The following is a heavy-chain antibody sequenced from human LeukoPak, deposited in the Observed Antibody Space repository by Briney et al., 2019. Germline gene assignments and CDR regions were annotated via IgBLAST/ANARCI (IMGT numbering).Heavy chain of an antibody. D-gene: IGHD1-7*01. Sequence: ASVKVSCKASGYTFTSYGISWVRQAPGQGLEWMGWISAYNGNTNYAQKLQGRVTMTTDTSTSTAYMELRSLRSDDTAMYYCARGEGRTTELPFDYWGQGTLVTVSS. CDR2: ISAYNGNT. V-gene: IGHV1-18*01. J-gene: IGHJ4*02. CDR1: GYTFTSYG. CDR3: ARGEGRTTELPFDY.